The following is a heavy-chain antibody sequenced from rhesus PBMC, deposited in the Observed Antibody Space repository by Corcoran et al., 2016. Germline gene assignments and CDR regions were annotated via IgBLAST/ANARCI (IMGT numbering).Heavy chain of an antibody. Sequence: QVQLQESGPGLVKPSETLSLTCAVSGGSISDDYYWSWIRQPPGKGLEWIGYIYGIGGGTNYNPSRKNRFTISIDTSKTQFSLKLSSVTAADTAVYYCARTRLGGYDYWGQGVLVTVSS. CDR3: ARTRLGGYDY. CDR1: GGSISDDYY. V-gene: IGHV4-106*01. D-gene: IGHD5-12*01. CDR2: IYGIGGGT. J-gene: IGHJ4*01.